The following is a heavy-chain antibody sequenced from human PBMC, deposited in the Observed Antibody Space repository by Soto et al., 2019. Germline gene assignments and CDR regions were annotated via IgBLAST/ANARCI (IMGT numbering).Heavy chain of an antibody. CDR3: GRGASSWSDEYYQQ. Sequence: QVHLVQSGAEVKKPGASVKVSCKASGYTFSNYGITWVRQAPGQGPEWMGWISAYNGNTNYAQSLQGRVIMTTDTSTSTAYMELGSLRADDTALYYCGRGASSWSDEYYQQWGQGTLVIVSS. CDR2: ISAYNGNT. V-gene: IGHV1-18*01. CDR1: GYTFSNYG. D-gene: IGHD6-13*01. J-gene: IGHJ1*01.